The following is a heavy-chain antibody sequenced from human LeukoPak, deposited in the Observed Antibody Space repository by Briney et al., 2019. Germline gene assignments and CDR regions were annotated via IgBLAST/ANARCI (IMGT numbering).Heavy chain of an antibody. J-gene: IGHJ4*02. CDR2: NSSSGSTI. V-gene: IGHV3-11*01. CDR1: GFTFSDYY. Sequence: GGSLRLSCAASGFTFSDYYMSWIRQAPGKGLEWVSYNSSSGSTIYYADSVKGRFTISRDNAKNSPYLQMNSLRAEDTAVYYCARELGTAMVHFDYWGQGTLVTVSS. D-gene: IGHD5-18*01. CDR3: ARELGTAMVHFDY.